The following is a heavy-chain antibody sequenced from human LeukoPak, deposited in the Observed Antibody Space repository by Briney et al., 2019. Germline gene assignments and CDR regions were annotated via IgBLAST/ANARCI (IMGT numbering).Heavy chain of an antibody. CDR3: ARDTGNHVPGVV. D-gene: IGHD2-8*02. J-gene: IGHJ4*02. CDR2: IKEDGSEK. Sequence: GGSLRLSCAASGFTFSSYWMTWVRQAPGKGLGWVANIKEDGSEKYYVDSVKGRFTISRDNAKKSLFLQMNSLRAEDTAIYYCARDTGNHVPGVVWGQGTLVTVSS. V-gene: IGHV3-7*03. CDR1: GFTFSSYW.